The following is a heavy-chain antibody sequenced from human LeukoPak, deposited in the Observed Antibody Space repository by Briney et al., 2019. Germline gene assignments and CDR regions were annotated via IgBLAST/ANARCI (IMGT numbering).Heavy chain of an antibody. J-gene: IGHJ3*02. D-gene: IGHD3-3*01. V-gene: IGHV1-2*02. CDR1: GYTSTDYF. Sequence: EASVTVACKASGYTSTDYFMNWVRQAPGQGLEWMGWINPKSGGTVYAQKFEGRVTITRDTSSRTAYMEVSRRRSDETGVYYCARGPRITIFGVVMANDAFDIWGQGTMVTVSS. CDR3: ARGPRITIFGVVMANDAFDI. CDR2: INPKSGGT.